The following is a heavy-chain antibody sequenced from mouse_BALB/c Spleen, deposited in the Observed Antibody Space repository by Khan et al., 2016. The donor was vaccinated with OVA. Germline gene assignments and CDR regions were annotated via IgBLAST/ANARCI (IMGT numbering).Heavy chain of an antibody. CDR1: GFTFSTYG. CDR2: ISSGGSYT. V-gene: IGHV5-6*01. J-gene: IGHJ3*01. Sequence: EVELVESGGDLVKPEGSLKLSCAASGFTFSTYGMSWVRQTPDKRLEWVATISSGGSYTYYPDSVQGRFTISRDNAKNTLYLQMSSLKSDDTAMFYCARLAYYYDSEGLAYWGQGTLVTVSA. D-gene: IGHD1-1*01. CDR3: ARLAYYYDSEGLAY.